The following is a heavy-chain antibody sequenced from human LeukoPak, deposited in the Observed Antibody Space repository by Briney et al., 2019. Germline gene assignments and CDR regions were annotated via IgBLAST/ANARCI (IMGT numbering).Heavy chain of an antibody. J-gene: IGHJ6*02. CDR1: GGSISSGGYS. CDR3: ARGSYYDSSGYIDPNYYYGMDV. CDR2: IYHSGST. Sequence: PSETLSLACAVSGGSISSGGYSWSWIRQPPGKGLEWIGYIYHSGSTYYNPSLKSRVTISVDRSKNQFSLKLSSVTAADTAVYYCARGSYYDSSGYIDPNYYYGMDVWGQGTTVTVSS. V-gene: IGHV4-30-2*01. D-gene: IGHD3-22*01.